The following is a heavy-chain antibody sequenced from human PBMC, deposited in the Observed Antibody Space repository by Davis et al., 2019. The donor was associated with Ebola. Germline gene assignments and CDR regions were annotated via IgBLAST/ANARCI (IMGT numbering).Heavy chain of an antibody. CDR2: IKQDGSEK. CDR3: ARVYRI. J-gene: IGHJ4*02. Sequence: GESLKISCAASGFTFGDYAMSWVRQAPGKGLEWVANIKQDGSEKYYVDSVKGRFTISRDNAKNSLYLQMNSLRAEDTAVYYCARVYRIWGQGTLVTVSS. CDR1: GFTFGDYA. V-gene: IGHV3-7*01. D-gene: IGHD5/OR15-5a*01.